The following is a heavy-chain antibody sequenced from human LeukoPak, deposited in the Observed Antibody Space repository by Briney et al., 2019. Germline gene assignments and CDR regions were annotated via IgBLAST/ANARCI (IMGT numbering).Heavy chain of an antibody. V-gene: IGHV3-21*01. CDR3: ARDRGGITSDY. CDR2: ISSSSSYI. Sequence: PAGSLRLSCAASGFTFSSYSMNWVRQALGKGLEWVSSISSSSSYIYYADSVKGRFTISRDNAKNSLYLQMNSLRAEDTAVYYCARDRGGITSDYWGQGTLVTVSS. D-gene: IGHD3-10*01. J-gene: IGHJ4*02. CDR1: GFTFSSYS.